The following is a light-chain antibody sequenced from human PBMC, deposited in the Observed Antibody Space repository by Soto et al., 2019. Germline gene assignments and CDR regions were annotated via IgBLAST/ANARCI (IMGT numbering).Light chain of an antibody. V-gene: IGKV1-39*01. Sequence: DIQMTQSPSSLSASVGDRVTITCRASQSISSYLNWYQQKPGKAPKVLIYAASSLQSGVPSRFSGSGPGTDFTLTISSLQPEDFATDYCQQSYSTPPTFGQGTRLEIK. J-gene: IGKJ5*01. CDR1: QSISSY. CDR2: AAS. CDR3: QQSYSTPPT.